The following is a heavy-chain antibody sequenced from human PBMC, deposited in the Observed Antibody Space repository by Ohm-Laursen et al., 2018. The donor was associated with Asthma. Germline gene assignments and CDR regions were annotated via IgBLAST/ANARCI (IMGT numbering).Heavy chain of an antibody. CDR1: GFTFSSYA. CDR2: ISYDGSNK. J-gene: IGHJ4*02. Sequence: SLRLSCSAFGFTFSSYAMHWVRQAPGKGLEWVAVISYDGSNKYYADSVKGRFTISRDNSKNTLYLQMNSLRAEDTAVYYCARDKYSSPYYWGQGTLVTVSS. D-gene: IGHD6-6*01. V-gene: IGHV3-30-3*01. CDR3: ARDKYSSPYY.